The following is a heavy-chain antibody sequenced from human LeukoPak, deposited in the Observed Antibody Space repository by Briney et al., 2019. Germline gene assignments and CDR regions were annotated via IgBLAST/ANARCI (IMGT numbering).Heavy chain of an antibody. Sequence: ASVKVSCKASGYTFTNYGITWVRQAPGQGLEWMGWISAYNGNTNYAQKLQGRVTMTADTSTSTAYMELRSLRSDDTAVYYCARGGTYYYDNSGISWFDPWGQGTLVTVSS. J-gene: IGHJ5*02. D-gene: IGHD3-22*01. CDR1: GYTFTNYG. V-gene: IGHV1-18*01. CDR2: ISAYNGNT. CDR3: ARGGTYYYDNSGISWFDP.